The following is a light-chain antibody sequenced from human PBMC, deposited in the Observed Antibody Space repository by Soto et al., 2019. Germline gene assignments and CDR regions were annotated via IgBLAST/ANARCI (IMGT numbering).Light chain of an antibody. V-gene: IGKV3-20*01. CDR3: QQYFNSLT. J-gene: IGKJ4*01. CDR2: GAS. Sequence: DIVLTQSPGTLSLSPGERGTLSCRASQSISIYLAWYQQKPGQAPRLLIFGASTRATGIPDRFSGSGSGTDFTRTISRLEPEDYAVYYCQQYFNSLTFGGGTQV. CDR1: QSISIY.